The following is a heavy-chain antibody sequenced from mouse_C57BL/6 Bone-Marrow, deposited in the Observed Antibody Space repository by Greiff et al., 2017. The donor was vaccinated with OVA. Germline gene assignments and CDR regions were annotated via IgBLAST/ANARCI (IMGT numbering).Heavy chain of an antibody. D-gene: IGHD3-2*02. CDR1: GFSLTSYG. Sequence: QVQLQQSGPGLVQPSQSLSITCTVSGFSLTSYGVHWVRQSPGKGLEWLGVIWSGGSTDYNEDFISRLSISKDNSKSQVFFKKNSLQADDTAIYYCGISERGGYAMDYWGQGTSVTVSS. CDR3: GISERGGYAMDY. CDR2: IWSGGST. J-gene: IGHJ4*01. V-gene: IGHV2-2*01.